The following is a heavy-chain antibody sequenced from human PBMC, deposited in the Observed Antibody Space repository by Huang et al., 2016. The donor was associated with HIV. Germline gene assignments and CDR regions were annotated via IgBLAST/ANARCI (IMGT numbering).Heavy chain of an antibody. Sequence: QLQLQESGSRLVKPSQNLSLTCAVAGASISASYSWTWLRQPPGKGPEWLGYIYHSGSTSYHPSVKSRVTISMDTSKNEFSLKLTSVTAADSAVYYCARVASYDSISYYFDHWGQGALVTVSS. J-gene: IGHJ4*02. V-gene: IGHV4-30-2*01. D-gene: IGHD3-22*01. CDR1: GASISASYS. CDR2: IYHSGST. CDR3: ARVASYDSISYYFDH.